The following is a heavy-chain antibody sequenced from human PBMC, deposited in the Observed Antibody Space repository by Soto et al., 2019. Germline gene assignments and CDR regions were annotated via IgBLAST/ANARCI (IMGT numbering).Heavy chain of an antibody. CDR1: GGTFSSYA. Sequence: GASVKVSCKASGGTFSSYAISWVRQAPGRGLEWMGGIIPIFGTANYAQKFQGRVTITADESTSTAYMELSSLRSEDTAVYYCARGWGSGSSNQYYYGMDVWGQGTTVTVSS. CDR2: IIPIFGTA. D-gene: IGHD3-10*01. J-gene: IGHJ6*02. CDR3: ARGWGSGSSNQYYYGMDV. V-gene: IGHV1-69*13.